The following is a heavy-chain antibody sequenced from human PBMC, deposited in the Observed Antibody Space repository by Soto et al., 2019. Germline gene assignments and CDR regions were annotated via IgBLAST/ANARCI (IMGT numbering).Heavy chain of an antibody. J-gene: IGHJ3*02. V-gene: IGHV4-30-4*01. CDR1: GGSISSGDYY. CDR2: IYYSGST. D-gene: IGHD3-22*01. Sequence: SETLSLTCTVSGGSISSGDYYWSWIRQPPGKGLEWIGYIYYSGSTYYNPSLKSRVTILVDTSKNQFSLKLSSVTAADTAVYYCARGGDSSGYYYSSGAFDIWGQGTMVTVSS. CDR3: ARGGDSSGYYYSSGAFDI.